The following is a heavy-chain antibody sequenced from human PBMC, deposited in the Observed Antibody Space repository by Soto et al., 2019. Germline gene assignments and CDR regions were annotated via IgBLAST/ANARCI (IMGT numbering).Heavy chain of an antibody. J-gene: IGHJ4*02. D-gene: IGHD3-22*01. Sequence: QLQMQEPGPGLVQPSETLSLTCTVSDGSISTSSYYWGWIRQSPGKGLEWIGTIFYTGRTYYNPSLESRVTLSGDTSKNQFSLHLTSVTAADTAVYYCTRHHPHHYDSSGYFDYWGQGTLVTVSS. V-gene: IGHV4-39*01. CDR2: IFYTGRT. CDR1: DGSISTSSYY. CDR3: TRHHPHHYDSSGYFDY.